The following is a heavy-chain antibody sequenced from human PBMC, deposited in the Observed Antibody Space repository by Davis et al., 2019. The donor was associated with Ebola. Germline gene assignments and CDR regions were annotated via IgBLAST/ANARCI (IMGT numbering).Heavy chain of an antibody. CDR1: GYNFTHYG. J-gene: IGHJ4*02. D-gene: IGHD3-9*01. V-gene: IGHV1-18*01. CDR3: ARDLTGTYDFDY. CDR2: ISAYNGNT. Sequence: ASVKVSCKASGYNFTHYGFSWVRQAPGQGLEWMGWISAYNGNTNYAQKLQGRVTMTTDTSTSTAYMELRSLRSDDTAVYYCARDLTGTYDFDYWGQGTLVTVSS.